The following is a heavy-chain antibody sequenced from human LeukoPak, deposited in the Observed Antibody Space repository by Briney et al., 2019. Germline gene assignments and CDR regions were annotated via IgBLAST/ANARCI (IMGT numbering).Heavy chain of an antibody. V-gene: IGHV1-8*03. CDR3: ARVNPVPAAYDY. J-gene: IGHJ4*02. CDR1: GYTFTSYD. Sequence: ASVKVCCKASGYTFTSYDINWVRQATGQGLGWMGWMNPNSGNRGYAQKFQGRVTITRNTSISTAYMELSSLRSEDTAVYYCARVNPVPAAYDYWGQGTLVTVSS. D-gene: IGHD2-2*01. CDR2: MNPNSGNR.